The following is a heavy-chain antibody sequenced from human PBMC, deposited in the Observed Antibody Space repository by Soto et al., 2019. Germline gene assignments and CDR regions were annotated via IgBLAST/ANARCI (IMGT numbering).Heavy chain of an antibody. J-gene: IGHJ3*01. V-gene: IGHV3-33*01. CDR1: GFTFSNYG. D-gene: IGHD3-22*01. Sequence: GGSLRLSCAASGFTFSNYGMHWVRQAPGKGLEWVSVIWYSGTNKYYADSVKGRSTISRDNSKNTLYLQMNSLRAEDTAVYYCARDQLYYNDISGRPLNAFDVWGQGTMVTVSS. CDR2: IWYSGTNK. CDR3: ARDQLYYNDISGRPLNAFDV.